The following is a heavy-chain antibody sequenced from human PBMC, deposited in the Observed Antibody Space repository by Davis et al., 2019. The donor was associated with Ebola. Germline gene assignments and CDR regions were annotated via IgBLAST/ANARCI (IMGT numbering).Heavy chain of an antibody. Sequence: SGPTLVKPTQTLTLTCTFSGFSLSTSGMCVSWIRQPQGKPLDGFPPFVWDDDKYYSTSLKTRLTISKDTSKNQVVLTMTNMDPVDTATYYCARIYGAVGAFDIWGQGTMVTVSS. D-gene: IGHD3-3*01. CDR1: GFSLSTSGMC. J-gene: IGHJ3*02. CDR2: FVWDDDK. CDR3: ARIYGAVGAFDI. V-gene: IGHV2-70*01.